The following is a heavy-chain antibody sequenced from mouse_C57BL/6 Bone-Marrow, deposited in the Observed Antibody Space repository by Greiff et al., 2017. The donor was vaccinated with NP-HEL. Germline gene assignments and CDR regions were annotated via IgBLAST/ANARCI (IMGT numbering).Heavy chain of an antibody. CDR3: ARGDYGNWYYFDY. CDR2: IYPRSGNT. Sequence: QVQLKESGAELARPGASVKLSCKASGYTFTSYGISWVKQRTGQGLEWIGEIYPRSGNTYYNEKFKGKATLTADKSSSTAYMELRSLTSEDSAVYFCARGDYGNWYYFDYWGQGTTLTVSS. D-gene: IGHD2-1*01. CDR1: GYTFTSYG. V-gene: IGHV1-81*01. J-gene: IGHJ2*01.